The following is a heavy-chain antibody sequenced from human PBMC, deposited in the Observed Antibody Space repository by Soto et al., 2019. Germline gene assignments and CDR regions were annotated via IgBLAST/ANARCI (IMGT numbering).Heavy chain of an antibody. CDR1: GDSVTSGDYY. CDR2: IYYSGNT. V-gene: IGHV4-30-4*01. Sequence: QVQLQESGSGLVTPSQTLSLTCTVTGDSVTSGDYYWSWIRQPPGKGLEWIGYIYYSGNTYYNPSLQTRVTISIDTSKNQFSLDLKSVTAADTAVYYCVPYWNWFFDLWGRGTLVTVSS. CDR3: VPYWNWFFDL. J-gene: IGHJ2*01. D-gene: IGHD1-1*01.